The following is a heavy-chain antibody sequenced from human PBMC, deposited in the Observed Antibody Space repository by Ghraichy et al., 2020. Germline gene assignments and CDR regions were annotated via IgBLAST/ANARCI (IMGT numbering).Heavy chain of an antibody. CDR2: INQDGSEK. CDR3: VGGGYYFDH. J-gene: IGHJ4*02. D-gene: IGHD3-10*01. V-gene: IGHV3-7*01. Sequence: GGSLRLSCAASGFTFSSYWMNWVRQAPGKGLEWVANINQDGSEKYYVDSVKGRFTISRDNAKNSLYLQMNSLRAEDTAVYYCVGGGYYFDHWGQGTLVTVSS. CDR1: GFTFSSYW.